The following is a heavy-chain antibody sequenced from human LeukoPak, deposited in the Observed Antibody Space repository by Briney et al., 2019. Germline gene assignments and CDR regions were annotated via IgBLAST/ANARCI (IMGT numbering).Heavy chain of an antibody. CDR1: GGSISSSSYY. D-gene: IGHD3-10*01. CDR2: IYYSGST. CDR3: ARGGAMVPFDY. V-gene: IGHV4-39*07. Sequence: PSETLSLTCTVSGGSISSSSYYWGWIRQPPRKGLEWIGSIYYSGSTYYNPSLKSRVTISVDTSKNQFSLKLSSVTAADTAVYYCARGGAMVPFDYWGQGTLVTVSS. J-gene: IGHJ4*02.